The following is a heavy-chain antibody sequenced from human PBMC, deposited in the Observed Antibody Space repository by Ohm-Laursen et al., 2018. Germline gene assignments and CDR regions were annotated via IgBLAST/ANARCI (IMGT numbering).Heavy chain of an antibody. CDR2: LYYSGST. Sequence: SDTLSLTCTVSGDSISTYYWGWIRQPPGKGLEWIGYLYYSGSTNYNPSLKSRVTISVDTPKNQFSLKLSSVTAADTAVYYCARRGHAFDIWGQGTMVTVSS. J-gene: IGHJ3*02. CDR1: GDSISTYY. CDR3: ARRGHAFDI. V-gene: IGHV4-59*07.